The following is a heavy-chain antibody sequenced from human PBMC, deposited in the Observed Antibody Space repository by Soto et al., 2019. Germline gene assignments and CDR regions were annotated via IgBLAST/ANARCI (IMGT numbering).Heavy chain of an antibody. V-gene: IGHV3-23*01. Sequence: GGSLRLSCAASGFTFSTCAMSWVRQAPGKGLEWVSAISGSGGSTYYADSVKGRFTISRDNSKNTLYLQMNSLRAEDTAVYYCAKGGGYDILPAPRLFVYFAQG. CDR2: ISGSGGST. J-gene: IGHJ4*02. CDR1: GFTFSTCA. D-gene: IGHD3-9*01. CDR3: AKGGGYDILPAPRLFVY.